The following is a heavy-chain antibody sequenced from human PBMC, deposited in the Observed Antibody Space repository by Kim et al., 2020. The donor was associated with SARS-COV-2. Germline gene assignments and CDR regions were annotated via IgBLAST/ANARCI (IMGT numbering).Heavy chain of an antibody. J-gene: IGHJ3*02. V-gene: IGHV6-1*01. CDR3: ARDIRGSDAFDI. Sequence: SQTLSLTCVISGDSVSSNNAAWSWIRQSPSRGLEWLGRTYWRSKWYSDYETSVKSRISITSDTSKNQFSLQLKSMTPDDTAIYYCARDIRGSDAFDIWGQGTTVTISS. CDR2: TYWRSKWYS. D-gene: IGHD3-10*01. CDR1: GDSVSSNNAA.